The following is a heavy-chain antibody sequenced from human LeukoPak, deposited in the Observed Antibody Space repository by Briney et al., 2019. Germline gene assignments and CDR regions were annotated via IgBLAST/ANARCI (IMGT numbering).Heavy chain of an antibody. CDR3: ARDPSQYSSGWYGYYFDY. CDR2: ISSSSSYI. Sequence: PGGSLRLSCAASGFTFSSYSMNWVRQAPGKGLEWVSSISSSSSYIYYADSVKGRFTISRDNAKNSLYLQMNSLRAEDTAVYYCARDPSQYSSGWYGYYFDYWGQGTLVTVSS. J-gene: IGHJ4*02. V-gene: IGHV3-21*01. CDR1: GFTFSSYS. D-gene: IGHD6-19*01.